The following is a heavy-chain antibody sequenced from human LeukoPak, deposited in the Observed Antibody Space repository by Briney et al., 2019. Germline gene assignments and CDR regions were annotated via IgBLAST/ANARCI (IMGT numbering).Heavy chain of an antibody. V-gene: IGHV3-23*01. CDR1: GFTFNYFA. Sequence: PGGSLRLSCAASGFTFNYFAMSWVRQAPGRGLEWVSAISGSGDSTYYADSVKDRFTISRDNSKNTLYLQMNNLRAEDTALYYCAKDQAAYYDFWSGQRVSYNWFDPWGQGTLVTVSS. CDR3: AKDQAAYYDFWSGQRVSYNWFDP. D-gene: IGHD3-3*01. J-gene: IGHJ5*02. CDR2: ISGSGDST.